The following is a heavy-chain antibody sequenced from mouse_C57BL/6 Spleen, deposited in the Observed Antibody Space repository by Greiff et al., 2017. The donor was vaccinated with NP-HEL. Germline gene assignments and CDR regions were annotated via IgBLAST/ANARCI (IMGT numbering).Heavy chain of an antibody. CDR2: IYPGSGNT. D-gene: IGHD2-3*01. CDR3: ARVGDMGYDGYVGVYFDY. J-gene: IGHJ2*01. CDR1: GYTFTDYY. Sequence: QVQLQQSGAELVRPGASVKLSCKASGYTFTDYYINWVKQRPGQGLEWIARIYPGSGNTYYNEKFKGKATLTAEKSSSTAYMQLSSLTSEDSAVYFCARVGDMGYDGYVGVYFDYWGQGTTLTVSS. V-gene: IGHV1-76*01.